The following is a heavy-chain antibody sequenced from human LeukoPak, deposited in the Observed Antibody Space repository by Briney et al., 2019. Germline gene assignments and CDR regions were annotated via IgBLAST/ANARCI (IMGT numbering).Heavy chain of an antibody. CDR3: ARGRWEVRFDP. CDR1: GGPFSGYY. V-gene: IGHV4-34*01. Sequence: KPSETLSLTCAVYGGPFSGYYWSWVRQPPGKGLEWIGEISHIGSTNYNPSLESRVTISVDTSKNQFSLKLSSVTAADTAVYYCARGRWEVRFDPWGQGTLVTVSS. D-gene: IGHD1-26*01. J-gene: IGHJ5*02. CDR2: ISHIGST.